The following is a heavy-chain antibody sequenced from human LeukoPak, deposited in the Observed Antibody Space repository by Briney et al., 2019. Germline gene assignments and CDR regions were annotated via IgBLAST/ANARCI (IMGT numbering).Heavy chain of an antibody. CDR1: GFTFSSYA. V-gene: IGHV3-23*01. Sequence: GGSLRLSCATSGFTFSSYAMSWVRQAPGKGLEWVSSISGRGANTHYADSVKGRFTISGDYSKNTLNLQMNSPRAEDTAVYYCAKSGRVFDTSGYYWFPNWGQGILVTVSS. D-gene: IGHD3-22*01. J-gene: IGHJ4*02. CDR2: ISGRGANT. CDR3: AKSGRVFDTSGYYWFPN.